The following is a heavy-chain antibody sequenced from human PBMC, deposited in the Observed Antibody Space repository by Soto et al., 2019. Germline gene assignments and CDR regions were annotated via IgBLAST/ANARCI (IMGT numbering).Heavy chain of an antibody. J-gene: IGHJ4*02. CDR3: AKQESGWKEHFDY. D-gene: IGHD6-19*01. Sequence: QVQLVESGGGVVQPGRSLRLSCVASGFSFSSYGMHWVGQAPGKGLEWVAMISYDGTDEYYADSVKGRFTISRDNSKNAVYLQMNSLRPEDTAVYYCAKQESGWKEHFDYWGQGTLVTVSS. CDR2: ISYDGTDE. CDR1: GFSFSSYG. V-gene: IGHV3-30*18.